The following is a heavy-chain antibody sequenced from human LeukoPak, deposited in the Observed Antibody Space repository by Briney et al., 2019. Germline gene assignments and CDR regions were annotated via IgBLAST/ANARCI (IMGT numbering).Heavy chain of an antibody. CDR2: ISYDGSNK. J-gene: IGHJ1*01. CDR1: GFTFSSYG. V-gene: IGHV3-30*18. Sequence: PGRSLGLSCAASGFTFSSYGMHWVRQAPGKGLEWVAVISYDGSNKYYADSVKGRFTISRDNSKNTLYLQMNSLRTEDTAIYYCAKEDVVVITIRYFQHWGQGTLVTVSS. D-gene: IGHD3-22*01. CDR3: AKEDVVVITIRYFQH.